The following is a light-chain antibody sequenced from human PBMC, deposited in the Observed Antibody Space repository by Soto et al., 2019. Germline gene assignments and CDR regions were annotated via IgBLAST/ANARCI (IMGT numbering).Light chain of an antibody. J-gene: IGKJ4*01. Sequence: DIQLTQSPSFLSASVGDRVTITCRASQGISSSLAWYQQRAWKAPKFLIYAAPTLQSGAPSRFSGSGSATEFALTISSLQPEDSATYYCQQLKSYPLAVGGGTKVEIK. V-gene: IGKV1-9*01. CDR1: QGISSS. CDR3: QQLKSYPLA. CDR2: AAP.